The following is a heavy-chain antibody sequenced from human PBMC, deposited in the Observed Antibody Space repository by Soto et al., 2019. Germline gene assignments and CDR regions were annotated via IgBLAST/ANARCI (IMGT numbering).Heavy chain of an antibody. Sequence: QVQLVQSGAEVKKPGSSVKVSCKASGGTFSSYAISWVRQAPGQGLEWMGGIIPIFGTANYAQKFQGRVTITSDESASTAYMELSSLRSEDTAVYYCARVPLNDYGDYNWFDPWGQGTLVTVSS. CDR2: IIPIFGTA. J-gene: IGHJ5*02. CDR3: ARVPLNDYGDYNWFDP. CDR1: GGTFSSYA. V-gene: IGHV1-69*01. D-gene: IGHD4-17*01.